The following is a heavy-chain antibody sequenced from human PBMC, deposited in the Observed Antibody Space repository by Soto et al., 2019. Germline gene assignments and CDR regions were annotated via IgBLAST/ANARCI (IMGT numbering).Heavy chain of an antibody. J-gene: IGHJ4*02. Sequence: QVQLVQSGAEVKKPGASVKVSRKASGYTFTSYYMHWVRQAPGQGLEWMGIINPSGGSTSYAQKFQGRVTMTRDTSTSTVYMELSSLRSEDTAVYYCASPTMTTGFDYWGQGTLVTVSS. CDR1: GYTFTSYY. CDR3: ASPTMTTGFDY. CDR2: INPSGGST. V-gene: IGHV1-46*03. D-gene: IGHD4-17*01.